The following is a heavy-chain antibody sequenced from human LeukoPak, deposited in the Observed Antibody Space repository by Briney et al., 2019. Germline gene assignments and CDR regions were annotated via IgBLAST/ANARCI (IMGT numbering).Heavy chain of an antibody. D-gene: IGHD6-13*01. J-gene: IGHJ4*02. Sequence: GGCLRLSCVASGFTFTTYNMNWVREAPGKGLEWVSSISTSGSYIYYADSVKGRFTISRDNAKNSLYLQMNSLRAEDTAVYYCASSSSWNDYWGQGTLVTVSS. CDR1: GFTFTTYN. CDR2: ISTSGSYI. CDR3: ASSSSWNDY. V-gene: IGHV3-21*01.